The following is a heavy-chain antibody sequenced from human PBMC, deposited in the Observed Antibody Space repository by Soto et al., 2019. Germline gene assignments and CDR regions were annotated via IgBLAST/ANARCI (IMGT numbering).Heavy chain of an antibody. CDR1: VFTFSSYA. V-gene: IGHV3-23*01. Sequence: GVSLRLSCAASVFTFSSYAMSWVRQAPGNGLEWVSAISGSGGSTYYADSVKGRFTISRDNSKNTLYLQMNRLRAEDTAVYYCAKLMELVEGYDLWSGSYLNYGMDVWGQGTTITVSS. J-gene: IGHJ6*02. D-gene: IGHD3-3*01. CDR3: AKLMELVEGYDLWSGSYLNYGMDV. CDR2: ISGSGGST.